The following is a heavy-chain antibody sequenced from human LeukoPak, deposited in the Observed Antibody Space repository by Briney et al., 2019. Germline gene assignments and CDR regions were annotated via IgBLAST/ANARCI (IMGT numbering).Heavy chain of an antibody. Sequence: GGSLRLSCAASGFTFRSYGMHWVRRAPGKGLEWVAFTRYDGNNKYYADSVRGRFTISRDNSKNGLYLQMNSLRPEDTAIYYCAREGFTSSWLYYYYYMDVWDKGTTVTVSS. J-gene: IGHJ6*03. CDR3: AREGFTSSWLYYYYYMDV. CDR1: GFTFRSYG. V-gene: IGHV3-30*02. CDR2: TRYDGNNK. D-gene: IGHD6-13*01.